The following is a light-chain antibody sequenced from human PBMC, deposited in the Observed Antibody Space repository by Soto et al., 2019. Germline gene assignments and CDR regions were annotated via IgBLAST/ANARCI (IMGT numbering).Light chain of an antibody. CDR2: GAS. V-gene: IGKV1-9*01. Sequence: DIQLTQSPSFLSASVGDRVTITCRASQGISTYLAWYHQKPGKAPELLIYGASTLQSGVPSRFSGSGSGTDFTLTISSLQPEDFATYYCQQLNNYPLTFGGGTKVEIK. CDR1: QGISTY. CDR3: QQLNNYPLT. J-gene: IGKJ4*01.